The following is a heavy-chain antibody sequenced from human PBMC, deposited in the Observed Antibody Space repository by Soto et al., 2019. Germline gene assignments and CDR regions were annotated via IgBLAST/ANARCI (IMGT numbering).Heavy chain of an antibody. Sequence: HPGGSLRLSCAASGFTFNSCAMSWVRQAPGKGREWGSGIGGSGDDTHDADSGRGRFTISRDNSLHTLHLQLNSLRAEDTAVYYCAKESYNRRTDLDYWGQGALVTVPS. J-gene: IGHJ4*02. D-gene: IGHD3-10*01. V-gene: IGHV3-23*01. CDR2: IGGSGDDT. CDR1: GFTFNSCA. CDR3: AKESYNRRTDLDY.